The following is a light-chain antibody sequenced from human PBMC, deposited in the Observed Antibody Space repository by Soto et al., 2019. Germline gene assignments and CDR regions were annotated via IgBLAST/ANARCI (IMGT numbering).Light chain of an antibody. J-gene: IGLJ1*01. CDR3: QSYDSSLIGWF. Sequence: QSALAQPPSMSGAPGQRVTISCTGSSSNIGAGYDVHWYQHLPGTAPKLLIFGNSDRPSGVPDRFSGSKSGTSASLAISGFQAEDEADYSCQSYDSSLIGWFFGTGTKVTVL. CDR1: SSNIGAGYD. V-gene: IGLV1-40*01. CDR2: GNS.